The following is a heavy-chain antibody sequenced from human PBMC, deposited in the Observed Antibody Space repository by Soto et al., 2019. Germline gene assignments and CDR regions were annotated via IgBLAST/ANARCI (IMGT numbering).Heavy chain of an antibody. CDR3: AKGEYSSPHFDY. V-gene: IGHV3-23*01. Sequence: GGSLRLSCAASGFTFSSYAMSWVRQAPGKGLEWVSAISGSGGSTYYADSVKGRFTISRDNSKNTLYLQKNSLRAEDTAVYYCAKGEYSSPHFDYWGQGTLVTVSS. CDR2: ISGSGGST. J-gene: IGHJ4*02. CDR1: GFTFSSYA. D-gene: IGHD6-6*01.